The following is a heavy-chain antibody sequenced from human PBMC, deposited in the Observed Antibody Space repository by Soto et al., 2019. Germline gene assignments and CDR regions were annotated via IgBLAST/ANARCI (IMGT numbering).Heavy chain of an antibody. V-gene: IGHV4-61*01. D-gene: IGHD3-22*01. Sequence: SETLSLTCTVSGGSVSSGSYYWSWIRQPPGKGLEWIGYIYYSGSTNYNPSLKSRVTISVDTSKNQFSLKLSSVTAADTAVYYCARYGYYYDTSGYAYFDYWGQGTLVTVSS. J-gene: IGHJ4*02. CDR3: ARYGYYYDTSGYAYFDY. CDR2: IYYSGST. CDR1: GGSVSSGSYY.